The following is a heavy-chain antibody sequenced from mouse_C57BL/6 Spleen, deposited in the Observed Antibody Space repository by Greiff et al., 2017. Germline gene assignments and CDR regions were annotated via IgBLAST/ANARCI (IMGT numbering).Heavy chain of an antibody. CDR1: GYTFTDYN. CDR3: ARRGGGYDGSSFLFAD. D-gene: IGHD1-1*01. CDR2: INPNNGGT. V-gene: IGHV1-18*01. Sequence: VQLKQSGPELVKPGASVKIPCKASGYTFTDYNMDWVKQSHGKSLEWIGDINPNNGGTIYTQKFKGKATLTVDKSSSTAYMELRSLTSEDTAVYYCARRGGGYDGSSFLFADWGQGTLVTVSA. J-gene: IGHJ3*01.